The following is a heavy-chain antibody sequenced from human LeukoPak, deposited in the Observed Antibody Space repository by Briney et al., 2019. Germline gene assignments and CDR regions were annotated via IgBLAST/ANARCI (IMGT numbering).Heavy chain of an antibody. Sequence: GGSLRLSCAASGFTFSNYAMSWVRQAPGKGLEWVSTITSGGGSTYYADSVKGRFTISRDNSKTTLHLQMNSLRAEDTAGYYCSKDHGSCVGKSCFLNQYWGQGALVTVSS. J-gene: IGHJ4*02. CDR3: SKDHGSCVGKSCFLNQY. CDR2: ITSGGGST. V-gene: IGHV3-23*01. D-gene: IGHD2-15*01. CDR1: GFTFSNYA.